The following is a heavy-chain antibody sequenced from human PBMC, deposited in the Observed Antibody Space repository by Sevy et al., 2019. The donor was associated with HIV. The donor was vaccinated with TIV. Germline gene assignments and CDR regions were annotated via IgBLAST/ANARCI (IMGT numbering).Heavy chain of an antibody. CDR1: GFTLSNYF. J-gene: IGHJ4*02. CDR3: ARGYYYGSLYYFDY. V-gene: IGHV3-21*01. CDR2: ISSGSSYI. Sequence: GGSLRLSCAASGFTLSNYFINWVRQAPGKGLEWVSSISSGSSYIFYADSVKGRFTISRDNAKNSLYLHMNSLRAEDTAVYYCARGYYYGSLYYFDYWGPGTLVTVSS. D-gene: IGHD3-10*01.